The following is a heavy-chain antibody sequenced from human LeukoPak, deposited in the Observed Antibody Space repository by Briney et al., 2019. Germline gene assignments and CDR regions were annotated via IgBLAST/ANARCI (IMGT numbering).Heavy chain of an antibody. D-gene: IGHD3-10*01. CDR3: TRDIDYYGSGSYLADY. Sequence: GGSLRLSCTASGFTFGDYAMSWFRQAPGKGLEWVGFIRSKAYGGTTEYAASVNGRFTISRDDSKSIAYLQMDSLKTEDTAVYYCTRDIDYYGSGSYLADYWGQGTLVTVSS. CDR1: GFTFGDYA. CDR2: IRSKAYGGTT. J-gene: IGHJ4*02. V-gene: IGHV3-49*03.